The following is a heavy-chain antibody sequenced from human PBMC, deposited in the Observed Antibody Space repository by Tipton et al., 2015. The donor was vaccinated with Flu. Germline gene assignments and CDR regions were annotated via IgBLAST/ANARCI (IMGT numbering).Heavy chain of an antibody. CDR3: TRALARPGTFWFDH. V-gene: IGHV3-53*01. CDR2: IYSGGMT. J-gene: IGHJ5*02. Sequence: SLRLSCAASGFTVSSNYMSWVRQAPGKGLEWVSVIYSGGMTYYADSVKGRFTISRDNSKNTLYLQMNTLRAEDTALYYCTRALARPGTFWFDHWGQGIAVTVSS. CDR1: GFTVSSNY. D-gene: IGHD1/OR15-1a*01.